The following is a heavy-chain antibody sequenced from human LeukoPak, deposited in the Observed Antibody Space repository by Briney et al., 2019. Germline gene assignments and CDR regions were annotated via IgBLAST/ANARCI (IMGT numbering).Heavy chain of an antibody. D-gene: IGHD6-19*01. V-gene: IGHV3-30*02. CDR1: RFTFNKYG. Sequence: GGSLRLSCAASRFTFNKYGMHWVRQAPGKGLEWVTFIRYDGSYKYYADSVKGRFTVSRDNSKNTMYLQMNSLRAEDTAVYYCAKDEYSSGWYDYWGQGTLVTVSS. CDR3: AKDEYSSGWYDY. CDR2: IRYDGSYK. J-gene: IGHJ4*02.